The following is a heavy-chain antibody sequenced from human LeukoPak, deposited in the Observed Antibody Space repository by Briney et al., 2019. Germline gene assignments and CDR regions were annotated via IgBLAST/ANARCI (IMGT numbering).Heavy chain of an antibody. Sequence: SETLSLTCTVSGGSISSGHYYWGWIRQPPGKGLEWIGSIYYSGSTYYNPSLKSRVTMSVDTSKNQFSLKLRFVTAADTAVYYCARGAYDFWSGYYRLADYYYGMDVWGQGTTVTVSS. CDR2: IYYSGST. D-gene: IGHD3-3*01. CDR3: ARGAYDFWSGYYRLADYYYGMDV. V-gene: IGHV4-39*01. J-gene: IGHJ6*02. CDR1: GGSISSGHYY.